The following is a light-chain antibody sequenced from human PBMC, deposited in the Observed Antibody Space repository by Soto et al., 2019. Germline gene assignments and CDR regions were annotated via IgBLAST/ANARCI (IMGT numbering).Light chain of an antibody. V-gene: IGLV2-14*01. Sequence: QSVLAQPASVSGSPGQSITISCTGNSRDIASFNYVSWYQQYPGKAPKLLIYQVTSRASGVSHRFSGSKFGDTASLTISGLQPEDEAEYYCNSYSSSTFYVFGTGTKVTVL. CDR2: QVT. CDR1: SRDIASFNY. CDR3: NSYSSSTFYV. J-gene: IGLJ1*01.